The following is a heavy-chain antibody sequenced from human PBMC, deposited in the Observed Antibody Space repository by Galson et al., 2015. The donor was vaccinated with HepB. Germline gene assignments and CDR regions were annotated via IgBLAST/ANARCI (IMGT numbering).Heavy chain of an antibody. D-gene: IGHD6-19*01. V-gene: IGHV3-33*01. J-gene: IGHJ4*02. CDR2: IWYDGSNK. Sequence: SLRLSCAASGFTFSSYGMHWVRQAPGKGLEWVAVIWYDGSNKYYADSVKGRFTISRDNSKNTLYLQMNSLRAEDTAVYYCARDGGVLSGWYGHYFDYWGQGTLVTVSS. CDR3: ARDGGVLSGWYGHYFDY. CDR1: GFTFSSYG.